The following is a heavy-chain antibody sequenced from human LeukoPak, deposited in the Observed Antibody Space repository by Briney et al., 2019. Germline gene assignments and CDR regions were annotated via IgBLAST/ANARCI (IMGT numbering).Heavy chain of an antibody. D-gene: IGHD6-13*01. CDR3: ARVESTAAAGTPDY. V-gene: IGHV3-11*04. CDR1: GFTFSDYY. J-gene: IGHJ4*02. Sequence: GGSLRLSCAASGFTFSDYYMSWIRQAPGKGLEWLSYISGSGSHIPYADPVKGRFTVSRDNAKNSLSLELNSLRVDDTAIYYCARVESTAAAGTPDYWGQGTLVTVSS. CDR2: ISGSGSHI.